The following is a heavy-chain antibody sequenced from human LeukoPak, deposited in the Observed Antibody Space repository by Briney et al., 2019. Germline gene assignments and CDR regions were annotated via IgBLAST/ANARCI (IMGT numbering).Heavy chain of an antibody. J-gene: IGHJ4*02. CDR3: ARGGWELPEGSLDY. CDR1: GGSFSGYY. Sequence: SETLSLTCAVYGGSFSGYYWSWIRQPPGKGLEWIGEINHSGSTNSNPSLKSRVTISADASKNQFSLKLSSVTAADTAVYYCARGGWELPEGSLDYWGQGTLVTVSS. D-gene: IGHD1-26*01. V-gene: IGHV4-34*01. CDR2: INHSGST.